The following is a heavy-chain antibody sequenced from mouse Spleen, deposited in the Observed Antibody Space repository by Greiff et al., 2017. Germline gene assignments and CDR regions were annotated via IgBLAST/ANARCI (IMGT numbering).Heavy chain of an antibody. D-gene: IGHD1-1*01. CDR3: ARHYYGSSYLFAY. CDR2: ISSGGGNT. J-gene: IGHJ3*01. V-gene: IGHV5-9*04. CDR1: GFTFSSYA. Sequence: EVKLVESGGGLVKLGGSLKLSCAASGFTFSSYAMSWVRQTPEKRLEWVATISSGGGNTYYPDSVKGRFTISRDNAKNTLYLQMSSLKSEDTAMYYCARHYYGSSYLFAYWGQGTLVTVSA.